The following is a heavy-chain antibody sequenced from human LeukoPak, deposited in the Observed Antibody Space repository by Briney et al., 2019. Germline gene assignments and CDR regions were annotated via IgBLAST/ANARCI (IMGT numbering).Heavy chain of an antibody. J-gene: IGHJ4*02. D-gene: IGHD5-18*01. CDR2: INHSGST. Sequence: HSETLSLTCAVYGGSFSGYYWSWIRQPPGKGLEWIGEINHSGSTNYNPSLKSRVTISVDTSKNQFSLKLSSVTAADTAVYYCARDGIQLWPIGRKRYYFDYWGQGTLVTVSS. V-gene: IGHV4-34*01. CDR3: ARDGIQLWPIGRKRYYFDY. CDR1: GGSFSGYY.